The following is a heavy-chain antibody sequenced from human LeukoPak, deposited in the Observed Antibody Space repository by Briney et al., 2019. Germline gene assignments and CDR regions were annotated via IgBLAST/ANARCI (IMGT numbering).Heavy chain of an antibody. J-gene: IGHJ4*02. CDR1: GGFISSSSAY. D-gene: IGHD5-18*01. Sequence: SETLSLTCTVSGGFISSSSAYWGWIRQPPGKGLEWIGSIYYSKNTYYNPSLKSRVTISADTSKNQFSLTLGSVSATDTAVYYCVSPRGFSYGYFDYWGQGTLVTVSS. CDR2: IYYSKNT. V-gene: IGHV4-39*01. CDR3: VSPRGFSYGYFDY.